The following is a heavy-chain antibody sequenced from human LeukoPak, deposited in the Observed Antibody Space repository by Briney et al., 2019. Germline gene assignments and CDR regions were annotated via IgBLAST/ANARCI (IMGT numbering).Heavy chain of an antibody. CDR3: ARREGSGSYYSNYFDY. J-gene: IGHJ4*02. CDR1: GGSINSGDYY. CDR2: IYYSGST. V-gene: IGHV4-39*07. Sequence: SETLSLTCTVSGGSINSGDYYWVWIRQPPGKGLEWIGSIYYSGSTSYNPSLKSRVTMTVDTSKSQFSLKLSSVTAADTAVYYRARREGSGSYYSNYFDYWGQGTLVTVSS. D-gene: IGHD3-10*01.